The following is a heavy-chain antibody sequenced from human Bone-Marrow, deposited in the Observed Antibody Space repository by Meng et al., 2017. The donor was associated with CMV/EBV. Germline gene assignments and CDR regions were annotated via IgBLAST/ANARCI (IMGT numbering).Heavy chain of an antibody. J-gene: IGHJ5*02. Sequence: GESLKISCAASGFTFSTFSMNWVRQAPGKGLEWLSYISSESTTIYYADSVRGRFTISRDNAQNSLYLQMNSLSADVTAVYYCAEESAPPSGYWFDPWGQGTLVTVSS. V-gene: IGHV3-48*04. CDR2: ISSESTTI. CDR1: GFTFSTFS. CDR3: AEESAPPSGYWFDP. D-gene: IGHD1-14*01.